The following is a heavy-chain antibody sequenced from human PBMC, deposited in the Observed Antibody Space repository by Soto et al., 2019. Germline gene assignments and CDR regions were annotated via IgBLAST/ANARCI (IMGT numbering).Heavy chain of an antibody. CDR3: AKDPRGYCNSISCYHDAFDI. CDR1: GFTFSNYA. CDR2: ISGSGDNA. J-gene: IGHJ3*02. D-gene: IGHD2-2*01. V-gene: IGHV3-23*01. Sequence: HPGGSLRLSCAASGFTFSNYAMSWVRQAPGKGLEWVSGISGSGDNAYYADSMKGRFTISRDNSKNTLYLQMNSLRAEDTAVYYCAKDPRGYCNSISCYHDAFDIWGQGTMVTVSS.